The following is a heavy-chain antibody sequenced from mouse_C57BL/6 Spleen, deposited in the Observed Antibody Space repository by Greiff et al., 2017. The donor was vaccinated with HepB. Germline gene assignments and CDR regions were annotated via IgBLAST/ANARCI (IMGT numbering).Heavy chain of an antibody. D-gene: IGHD3-3*01. V-gene: IGHV1-80*01. Sequence: QVQLKESGAELVKPGASVKISCKASGYAFSSYWMNWVKQRPGKGLKWIGQIYPGDGDTNYNGKFKGKATLTADKSSSTAYMQLSSLTSEDSAVYFCAREDKDWFAYWGQGTLVTVSA. CDR2: IYPGDGDT. CDR1: GYAFSSYW. J-gene: IGHJ3*01. CDR3: AREDKDWFAY.